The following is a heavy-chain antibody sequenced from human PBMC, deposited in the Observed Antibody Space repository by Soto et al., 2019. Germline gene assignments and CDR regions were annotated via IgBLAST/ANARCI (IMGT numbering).Heavy chain of an antibody. D-gene: IGHD3-22*01. J-gene: IGHJ4*02. CDR3: ARALEEYYYDSSGYYHGY. CDR2: IIPIFATP. Sequence: SVKVSCKASGYTFTSYGIIWVRQAPGQGLEWMGGIIPIFATPHYAQKFQGKITITADESTNTAYMELSSLRSEDTAVYYCARALEEYYYDSSGYYHGYWGQGTLVTVSS. CDR1: GYTFTSYG. V-gene: IGHV1-69*13.